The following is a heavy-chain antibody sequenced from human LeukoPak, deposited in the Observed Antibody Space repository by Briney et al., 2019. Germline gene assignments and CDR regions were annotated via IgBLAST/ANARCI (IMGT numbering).Heavy chain of an antibody. CDR2: INPNSGGT. D-gene: IGHD6-19*01. Sequence: ASVKVSCKASGYTFTGYYMHWVRQAPGQGLEWMGRINPNSGGTNYAQKFQGRVTMTRDTSIGTAYMELSRLRSDDTAVYYCARDPLSYSSGWYYFDYWGQGTLVTVSS. J-gene: IGHJ4*02. V-gene: IGHV1-2*06. CDR3: ARDPLSYSSGWYYFDY. CDR1: GYTFTGYY.